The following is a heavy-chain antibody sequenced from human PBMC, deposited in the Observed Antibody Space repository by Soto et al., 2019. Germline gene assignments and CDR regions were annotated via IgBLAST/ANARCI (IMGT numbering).Heavy chain of an antibody. J-gene: IGHJ4*02. Sequence: PSETLSLACAVYGGSLSGYYCSWILQPPGKGLEWIGEINHSGSTNYNPSLKSRVTISVDTSKNQFSLKLSSVTAADTAVYYCARGSAQTLSFLPYDFWSGYLIDYCGQRTL. V-gene: IGHV4-34*01. CDR2: INHSGST. CDR1: GGSLSGYY. CDR3: ARGSAQTLSFLPYDFWSGYLIDY. D-gene: IGHD3-3*01.